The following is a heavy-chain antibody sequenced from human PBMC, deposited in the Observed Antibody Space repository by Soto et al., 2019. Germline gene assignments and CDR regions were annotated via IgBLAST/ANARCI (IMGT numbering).Heavy chain of an antibody. CDR1: GFTSSNSW. CDR2: VNNDGTDT. J-gene: IGHJ6*02. Sequence: GGSLRLSCAASGFTSSNSWINWVRQAPGKGLVWVSRVNNDGTDTTHADSVKGRFTISRDNAENTLYLQMNSLRAEDTAVYYCARGGLQHALDVWGQGSTVTVSS. CDR3: ARGGLQHALDV. V-gene: IGHV3-74*03. D-gene: IGHD6-13*01.